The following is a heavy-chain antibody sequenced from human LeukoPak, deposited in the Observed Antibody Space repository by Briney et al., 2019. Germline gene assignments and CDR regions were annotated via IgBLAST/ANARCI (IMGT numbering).Heavy chain of an antibody. Sequence: ASVKVSCKASGGSFSSYGISWVRQAPGQGLEWMGGRVPTLGPTNLAQKFQGRLTITADESTSTAYMELNGLSVEDTAVYYCAREGPVGTDGFWGQGTLVTVSS. J-gene: IGHJ1*01. D-gene: IGHD5-24*01. CDR3: AREGPVGTDGF. CDR2: RVPTLGPT. V-gene: IGHV1-69*13. CDR1: GGSFSSYG.